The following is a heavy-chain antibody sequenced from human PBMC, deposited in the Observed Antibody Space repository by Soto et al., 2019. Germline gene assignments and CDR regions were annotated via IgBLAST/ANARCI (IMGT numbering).Heavy chain of an antibody. CDR1: GGSISSGGYY. V-gene: IGHV4-31*03. J-gene: IGHJ6*02. CDR2: IYYSGST. D-gene: IGHD2-21*02. Sequence: QVQLQESGPGLVKPSQTLSLTCTVSGGSISSGGYYWSWIRQHPGKGLEWIGYIYYSGSTYYNPSLKSRVTISGDTSKNQFSLKLGPVPAADTAGYYCARGLGGDCHNGMDVWGQGTTVTVAS. CDR3: ARGLGGDCHNGMDV.